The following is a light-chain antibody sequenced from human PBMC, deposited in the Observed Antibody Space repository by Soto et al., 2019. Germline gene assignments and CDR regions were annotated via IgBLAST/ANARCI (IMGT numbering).Light chain of an antibody. CDR2: DAS. V-gene: IGKV1-5*01. CDR1: QSISSW. CDR3: QQYNSYSPLT. J-gene: IGKJ1*01. Sequence: DIQMTQSPSTLSASVGDRVTITCRASQSISSWLVWYQQKPGKAPKLLIYDASSLESGVPSRFSGSGSGTEFTLTISSLQPDDFATYYCQQYNSYSPLTFGQGTKVEIK.